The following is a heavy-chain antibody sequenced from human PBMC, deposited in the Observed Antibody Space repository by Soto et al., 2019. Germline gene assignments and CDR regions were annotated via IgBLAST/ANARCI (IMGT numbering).Heavy chain of an antibody. CDR2: IDPSDSYT. D-gene: IGHD6-13*01. V-gene: IGHV5-10-1*01. Sequence: GESLKISCKGSGYSFTSYWISWVRQMPGKGLEWMGRIDPSDSYTNYSPSFQGHVTISADKSISTAYLQWSSLKASDNAMYYCARNARWYNYYYHGMDLWGQGTTVTVS. CDR1: GYSFTSYW. CDR3: ARNARWYNYYYHGMDL. J-gene: IGHJ6*02.